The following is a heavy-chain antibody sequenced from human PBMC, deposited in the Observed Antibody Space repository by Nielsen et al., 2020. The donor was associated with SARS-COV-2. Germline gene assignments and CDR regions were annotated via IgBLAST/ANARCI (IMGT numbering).Heavy chain of an antibody. CDR2: ISSSSSYI. J-gene: IGHJ4*02. CDR3: ARWRYYDSSGYYYAEFDY. Sequence: GGSLRLSCAASGFTFSSYSMNWVRQAPGKGLEWVSSISSSSSYIYYADSVKGRFTISRDNAKNSLYLQMNSLRAEDTAVYYCARWRYYDSSGYYYAEFDYWGQGTLVTVSS. V-gene: IGHV3-21*01. CDR1: GFTFSSYS. D-gene: IGHD3-22*01.